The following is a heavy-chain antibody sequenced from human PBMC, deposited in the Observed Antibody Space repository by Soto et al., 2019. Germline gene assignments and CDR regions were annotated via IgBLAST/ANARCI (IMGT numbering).Heavy chain of an antibody. J-gene: IGHJ4*02. CDR1: GFSFSNYG. CDR2: ISFDGSNK. D-gene: IGHD3-22*01. Sequence: SLRLSCAASGFSFSNYGMHWVRQAPGKGLEWVGVISFDGSNKYYGDSVKGRFTISRDNSKNTLHLQMNSLRAEDTAVYYCAKDREDYYDSSGYYLKVFDHWGQGTLVTVSS. V-gene: IGHV3-30*18. CDR3: AKDREDYYDSSGYYLKVFDH.